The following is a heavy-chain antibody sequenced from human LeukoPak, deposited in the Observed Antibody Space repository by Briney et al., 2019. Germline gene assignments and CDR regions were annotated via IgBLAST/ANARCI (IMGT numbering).Heavy chain of an antibody. CDR1: GGTFSSYA. CDR3: AREQSGSYGFDY. V-gene: IGHV1-69*04. Sequence: ASVKVSCKASGGTFSSYAISWVRQAPGQGLEWMGRIIPILGIANYAQKFQGRVTITADKSTSTAYMELSNLRSEDTAVYYCAREQSGSYGFDYWGQGTLVTVSS. J-gene: IGHJ4*02. D-gene: IGHD1-26*01. CDR2: IIPILGIA.